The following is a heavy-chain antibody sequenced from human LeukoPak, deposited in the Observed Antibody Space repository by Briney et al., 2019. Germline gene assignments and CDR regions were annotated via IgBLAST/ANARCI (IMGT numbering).Heavy chain of an antibody. CDR3: ARVLVISRYYYYYHYMDV. CDR1: GGSFSGYY. CDR2: INHSGST. J-gene: IGHJ6*03. D-gene: IGHD3-9*01. Sequence: TSETLSLTCAVYGGSFSGYYWSWIRQPPGKGLEWIGEINHSGSTNYNPSLKSRVTISVDTSKNQFSLKLSSVTAADTAVYYCARVLVISRYYYYYHYMDVWGKGTTVTVSS. V-gene: IGHV4-34*01.